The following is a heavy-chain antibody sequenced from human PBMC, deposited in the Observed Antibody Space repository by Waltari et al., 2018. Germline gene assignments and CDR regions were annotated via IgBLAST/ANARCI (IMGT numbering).Heavy chain of an antibody. D-gene: IGHD3-22*01. J-gene: IGHJ6*02. CDR3: ARDYCDRTNCHGMDV. Sequence: QVQLVESGGGVVQPGRSLRLSCAASEFTSSSYAMHWLRQAPGKGLQWVAVISYNGRNIYYVDSVKGRFTISRDNSKKMLSLQMNSLRAEDTAVYYCARDYCDRTNCHGMDVWGQGTTVTVSS. CDR1: EFTSSSYA. CDR2: ISYNGRNI. V-gene: IGHV3-30*04.